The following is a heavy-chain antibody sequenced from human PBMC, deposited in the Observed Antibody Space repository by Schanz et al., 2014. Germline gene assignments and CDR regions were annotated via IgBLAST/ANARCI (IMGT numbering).Heavy chain of an antibody. CDR2: IYFSGAT. J-gene: IGHJ4*02. CDR1: GGSISGYY. D-gene: IGHD3-16*01. V-gene: IGHV4-34*11. Sequence: QVQLQQWGAGLLKPSETLSLTCAVYGGSISGYYWTWIRQHPGKGLEWIGYIYFSGATYINPSLESRVIISVDTSETQFSLKLTSVTAADTAVYYCARGRHLGGPPYFDYWGRGSLVSVSS. CDR3: ARGRHLGGPPYFDY.